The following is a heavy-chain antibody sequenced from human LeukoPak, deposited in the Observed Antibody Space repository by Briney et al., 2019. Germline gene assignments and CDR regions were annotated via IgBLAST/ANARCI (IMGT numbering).Heavy chain of an antibody. CDR1: GYTFTSYD. D-gene: IGHD3-22*01. CDR3: ARTRSGYYPMDP. Sequence: ASVKVSCKASGYTFTSYDINWVRQATGEGLEWMGWMNPNSGNTGCAQKFQGRVTITRNTSISTAYMELSSLRSEDTAVYYCARTRSGYYPMDPWGQGTLVTVSS. J-gene: IGHJ5*02. CDR2: MNPNSGNT. V-gene: IGHV1-8*03.